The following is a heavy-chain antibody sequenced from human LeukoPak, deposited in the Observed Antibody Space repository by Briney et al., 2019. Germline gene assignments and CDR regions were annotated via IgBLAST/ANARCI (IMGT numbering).Heavy chain of an antibody. Sequence: ASVKVSCKASGCTFSSYAVSWVRQAPGQGLDWMGGIIPIFGTANYAQKFQGRVTITADESTSTAYMELNSLRYEDTAVYYCARDAEAADTGYWGQGTLVTVSS. CDR2: IIPIFGTA. V-gene: IGHV1-69*13. CDR3: ARDAEAADTGY. J-gene: IGHJ4*02. D-gene: IGHD6-25*01. CDR1: GCTFSSYA.